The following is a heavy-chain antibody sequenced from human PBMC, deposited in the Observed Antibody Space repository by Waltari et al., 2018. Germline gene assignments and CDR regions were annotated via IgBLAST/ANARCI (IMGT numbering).Heavy chain of an antibody. V-gene: IGHV4-61*02. CDR2: IYTSGST. CDR1: GGSISSGSYY. Sequence: QVQLQESGPGLVKPSQTLSLPCTVSGGSISSGSYYWSWIRQPAGKGLEWIGRIYTSGSTNYNPSLKSRVTISVDTSKNQFSLKLSSVTAADTAVYYCARGLTGHYLDYWGQGTLVTVSS. D-gene: IGHD3-9*01. CDR3: ARGLTGHYLDY. J-gene: IGHJ4*02.